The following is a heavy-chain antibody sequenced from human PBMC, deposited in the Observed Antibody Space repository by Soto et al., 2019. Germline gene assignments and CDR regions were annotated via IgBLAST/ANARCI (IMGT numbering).Heavy chain of an antibody. Sequence: ASVKVSCKASGYTFTSYDINWVRQATGQGLEWMGWMNPNSGNTGYAQKFQGRVTMTRNTSISTAYMELSSLRSEDTAVYYCARSRRSLRVLEWGAAPYYYYGMDVWGQGTTVTVSS. J-gene: IGHJ6*02. D-gene: IGHD3-3*01. CDR3: ARSRRSLRVLEWGAAPYYYYGMDV. CDR2: MNPNSGNT. V-gene: IGHV1-8*01. CDR1: GYTFTSYD.